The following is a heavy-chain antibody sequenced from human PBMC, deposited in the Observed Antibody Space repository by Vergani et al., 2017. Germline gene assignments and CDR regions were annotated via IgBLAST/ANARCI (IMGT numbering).Heavy chain of an antibody. Sequence: EVQLVESGGGLVQPGGSLRLSCAASGFTFSSYWMSWVRQAPGKGLEWVANIKQDGSGKYYVDSVKGRFTISRDNAKNSLYLQMNSLRAEDTAVYYCARDFGYGVDYFDYWGQGTLVTVSS. CDR3: ARDFGYGVDYFDY. CDR2: IKQDGSGK. J-gene: IGHJ4*02. D-gene: IGHD2-15*01. V-gene: IGHV3-7*03. CDR1: GFTFSSYW.